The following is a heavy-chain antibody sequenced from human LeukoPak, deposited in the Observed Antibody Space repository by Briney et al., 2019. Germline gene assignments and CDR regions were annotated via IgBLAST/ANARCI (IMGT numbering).Heavy chain of an antibody. Sequence: GGSLRLSCTASRFTFGSYAMSWVRQAPGKGLEWVSVISGSGGSTYYADSVKGRFTISGDNSKDTLFLQMNSLRTEDTAVYYCAIRSNFWTGYLDYWGQGTLVTVSS. CDR2: ISGSGGST. CDR3: AIRSNFWTGYLDY. CDR1: RFTFGSYA. V-gene: IGHV3-23*01. J-gene: IGHJ4*02. D-gene: IGHD3/OR15-3a*01.